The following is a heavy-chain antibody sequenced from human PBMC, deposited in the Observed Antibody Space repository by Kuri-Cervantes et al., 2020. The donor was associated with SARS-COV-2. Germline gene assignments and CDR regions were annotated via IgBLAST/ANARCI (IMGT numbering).Heavy chain of an antibody. CDR2: IRVSDYRS. CDR3: VRGLSTNRPRY. D-gene: IGHD2-8*01. CDR1: GLIFSNYA. V-gene: IGHV3-23*01. J-gene: IGHJ4*02. Sequence: GGSLRLSCAASGLIFSNYAMSWVRQAPGKGLEWVSAIRVSDYRSYYRDSVKGRFTISRDNSRNTVYLQMNSLRAEDTAIYYCVRGLSTNRPRYWGQGTLVTVSS.